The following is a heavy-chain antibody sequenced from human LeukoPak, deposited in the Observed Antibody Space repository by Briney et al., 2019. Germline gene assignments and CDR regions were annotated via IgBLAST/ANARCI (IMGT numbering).Heavy chain of an antibody. V-gene: IGHV3-7*01. Sequence: PGGSLRLSCAASGFIFSNYWMSWVRQAPGKGLEWVAHTNKDGSEIYYVDSVKGRFTISRDNAKSSLSLQMNSLRVEDTAVYYCARDKVTYWGQGILVTVSS. J-gene: IGHJ4*02. CDR1: GFIFSNYW. CDR3: ARDKVTY. CDR2: TNKDGSEI.